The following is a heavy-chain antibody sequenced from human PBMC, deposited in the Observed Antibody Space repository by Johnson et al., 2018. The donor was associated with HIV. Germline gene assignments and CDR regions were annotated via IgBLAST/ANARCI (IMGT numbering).Heavy chain of an antibody. CDR2: ISSDESYI. CDR3: ARIDYSNYEEAFDI. V-gene: IGHV3-30*04. Sequence: QVHLVESGGGVVQPGRSLRLSCAASGITFSRFPMNWVRQAPGKGLEWVAVISSDESYIHYGDSVKGRFIVSKDNSKNTVYLQMSSLRAEDTAVYYCARIDYSNYEEAFDIWGQGTMVTVSS. J-gene: IGHJ3*02. D-gene: IGHD4-11*01. CDR1: GITFSRFP.